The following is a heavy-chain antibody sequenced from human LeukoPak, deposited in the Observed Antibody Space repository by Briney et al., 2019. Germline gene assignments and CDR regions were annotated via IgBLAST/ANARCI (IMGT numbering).Heavy chain of an antibody. CDR1: GLTFSNYA. CDR3: ASRRGGIVGDY. V-gene: IGHV3-33*08. Sequence: GGSLRLSCAASGLTFSNYAMNWVRQAPGKGLEWVALIWYDGSNKYYADSVKGRFTISRDNYKNTVYLQMNSRRAEDTAVYYCASRRGGIVGDYWGQGTLVTVSS. CDR2: IWYDGSNK. J-gene: IGHJ4*02. D-gene: IGHD2-15*01.